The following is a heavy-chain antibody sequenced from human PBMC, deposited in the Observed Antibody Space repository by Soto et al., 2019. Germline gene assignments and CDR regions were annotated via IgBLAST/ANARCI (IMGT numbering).Heavy chain of an antibody. V-gene: IGHV3-7*01. D-gene: IGHD4-17*01. Sequence: GGSLRLSCAASGFSFSSYWSSWVRQAPGKGLEWVANIKQDGSEKYYVDSVKSRITINPDTSKNQFSLQLNSVTPEDTAVYYCAFSNDYGYMDVWGKGTTGTVSS. CDR3: AFSNDYGYMDV. CDR1: GFSFSSYW. CDR2: IKQDGSEK. J-gene: IGHJ6*03.